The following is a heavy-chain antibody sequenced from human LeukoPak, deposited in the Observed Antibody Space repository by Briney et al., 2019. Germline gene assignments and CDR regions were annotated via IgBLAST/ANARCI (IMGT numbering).Heavy chain of an antibody. CDR1: GSSFTSYW. J-gene: IGHJ4*02. Sequence: GESLKISCKGSGSSFTSYWIGWVRQLPGRGLEWMGIIYPGDSDTRYSPSFQGQVTISADKSISTAYLQWSSLKASDTAMYYCARQYCSGGSCYHFDYWGQGTLVTVSS. D-gene: IGHD2-15*01. CDR2: IYPGDSDT. CDR3: ARQYCSGGSCYHFDY. V-gene: IGHV5-51*01.